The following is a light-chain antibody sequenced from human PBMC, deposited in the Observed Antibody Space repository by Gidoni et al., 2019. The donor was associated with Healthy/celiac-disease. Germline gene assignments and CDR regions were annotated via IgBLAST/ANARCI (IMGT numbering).Light chain of an antibody. Sequence: DIQLTQSPSSLSASVGDRVTITCRASQSISSYLNWYQQKPGKAPKLLIYAASSLQSGVPSSFSGSGSGTYFTLTISSLQPEDFATYYFQQSYSTPRTFGQGTKVEIK. J-gene: IGKJ1*01. CDR2: AAS. CDR1: QSISSY. CDR3: QQSYSTPRT. V-gene: IGKV1-39*01.